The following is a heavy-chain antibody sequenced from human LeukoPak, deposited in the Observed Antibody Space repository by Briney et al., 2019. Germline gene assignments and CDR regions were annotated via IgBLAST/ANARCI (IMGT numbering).Heavy chain of an antibody. CDR3: AREEYSSSWYFVYYYYGMDV. J-gene: IGHJ6*02. D-gene: IGHD6-13*01. CDR1: GFTFSSYA. V-gene: IGHV3-30*04. Sequence: GGSLRLSCAASGFTFSSYAMHWVRQAPGKGLEWVAVISYDGSNKYYADSVKGRFTISRDNSKNTLYLQMNSLRAEDTAVYYCAREEYSSSWYFVYYYYGMDVWGQGTTVTVSS. CDR2: ISYDGSNK.